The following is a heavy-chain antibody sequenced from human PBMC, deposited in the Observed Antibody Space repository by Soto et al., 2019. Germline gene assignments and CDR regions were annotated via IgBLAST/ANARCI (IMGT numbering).Heavy chain of an antibody. V-gene: IGHV4-59*01. CDR1: GGSNRNYY. Sequence: PSETLSLTCTVSGGSNRNYYWNWIRQPLGKGPERIGYIYDSGTTNYNPPPASRVTMSVDTSKGQFSLKLSSVTAADTAVYYCARARTPYYYDNTGYFRFDPWGQGTLVTVSS. CDR3: ARARTPYYYDNTGYFRFDP. J-gene: IGHJ5*02. CDR2: IYDSGTT. D-gene: IGHD3-22*01.